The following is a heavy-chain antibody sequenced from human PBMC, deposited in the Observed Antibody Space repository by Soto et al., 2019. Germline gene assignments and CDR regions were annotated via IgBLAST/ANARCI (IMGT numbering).Heavy chain of an antibody. J-gene: IGHJ5*02. Sequence: QVQLLQSGAEVKKPGASVKVSCKASGYTFTSYGISWVRQAPGQGLEWMGWINPYNGNTNYAQKLQGRVTMTADTSTSTVYMGRRSLRSAEMAVYYWVRGGSGSYWVGRFDPWGQGPLVNVSS. CDR2: INPYNGNT. CDR1: GYTFTSYG. V-gene: IGHV1-18*03. D-gene: IGHD3-10*01. CDR3: VRGGSGSYWVGRFDP.